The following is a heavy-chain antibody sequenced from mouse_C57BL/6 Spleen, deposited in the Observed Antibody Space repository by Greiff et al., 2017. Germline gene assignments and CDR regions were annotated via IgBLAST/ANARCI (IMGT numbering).Heavy chain of an antibody. V-gene: IGHV1-7*01. D-gene: IGHD1-1*01. CDR3: ARWVLRSPYYLDY. CDR2: INPSSGYT. J-gene: IGHJ2*01. CDR1: GYTFTSYW. Sequence: QVQLKQSGAELAKPGASVKLSCKASGYTFTSYWMHWVKQRPGQGLEWIGYINPSSGYTKSNQKFKDKATLTADKSSSTAYMQLSSLTYEDSAVYYCARWVLRSPYYLDYWGQGTTLTVSS.